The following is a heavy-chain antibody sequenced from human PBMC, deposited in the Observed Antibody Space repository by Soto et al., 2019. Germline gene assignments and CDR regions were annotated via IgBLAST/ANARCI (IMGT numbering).Heavy chain of an antibody. V-gene: IGHV3-48*01. D-gene: IGHD3-16*01. CDR3: AKFRGPSYSYYYMDV. CDR1: GFTFSSYS. Sequence: PGGSLRLSCAASGFTFSSYSMNWVRQAPGKGLEWVSFISSSGSTIYYADSVKGRFTVSRDNSKNTMYLQMNSLRAEDTALYYCAKFRGPSYSYYYMDVWGKGTTVTVSS. CDR2: ISSSGSTI. J-gene: IGHJ6*03.